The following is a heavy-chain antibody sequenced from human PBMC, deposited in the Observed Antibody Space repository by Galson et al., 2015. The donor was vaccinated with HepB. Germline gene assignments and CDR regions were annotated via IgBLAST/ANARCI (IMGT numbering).Heavy chain of an antibody. CDR1: GFTVSSNY. Sequence: LRLSCAASGFTVSSNYMSWVRQAPGKGLEWVSVIYSGGSTYYADSVKGRFTISRDNSKNTLYLQMNSLRAEDTAVYYCSGYSSSWGYIDYWGQGTLVTVSS. V-gene: IGHV3-53*01. CDR3: SGYSSSWGYIDY. D-gene: IGHD6-13*01. J-gene: IGHJ4*02. CDR2: IYSGGST.